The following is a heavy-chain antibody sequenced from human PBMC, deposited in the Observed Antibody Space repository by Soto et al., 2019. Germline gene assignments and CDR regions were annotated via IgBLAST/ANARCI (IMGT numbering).Heavy chain of an antibody. Sequence: SETLSLICTVSSSSISTSSYYWGWIRPPPGKGLEWIGSIYYSGSTYYNPSLKSRVTISVDTSKNQFSLNLSSVTAADTAVYYCARRRGMRGYFDYWGQGTRVTVSA. CDR2: IYYSGST. CDR1: SSSISTSSYY. J-gene: IGHJ4*02. V-gene: IGHV4-39*01. D-gene: IGHD3-10*01. CDR3: ARRRGMRGYFDY.